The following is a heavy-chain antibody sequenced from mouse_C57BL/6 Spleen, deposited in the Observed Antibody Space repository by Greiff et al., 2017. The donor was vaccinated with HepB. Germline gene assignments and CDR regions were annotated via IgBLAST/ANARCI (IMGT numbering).Heavy chain of an antibody. Sequence: EVKLQQSGAELVRPGASVKLSCTASGFNIKDYYMHWVKQRPEQGLEWIGRIDPEDGDTEYAPKFQGKATMTADTSSNTAYLQLSSLTSEDTAVYYCTREYYGSSLDYWGQGTTLTVSS. J-gene: IGHJ2*01. CDR3: TREYYGSSLDY. D-gene: IGHD1-1*01. CDR1: GFNIKDYY. V-gene: IGHV14-1*01. CDR2: IDPEDGDT.